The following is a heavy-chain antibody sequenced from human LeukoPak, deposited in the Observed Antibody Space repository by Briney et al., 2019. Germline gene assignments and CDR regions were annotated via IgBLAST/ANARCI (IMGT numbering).Heavy chain of an antibody. V-gene: IGHV3-21*01. CDR2: ISSTGSYI. CDR3: ARVVTVAWSERRPGYFYMDV. D-gene: IGHD1-1*01. J-gene: IGHJ6*03. Sequence: GGSLRLTCAASGFTFSSYGMNWVRQAPGKGLEWVASISSTGSYIYYADSGKGRFTISRDNAKKSLYLQMNSLRAEDTAVYYCARVVTVAWSERRPGYFYMDVWGKGTTVTVSS. CDR1: GFTFSSYG.